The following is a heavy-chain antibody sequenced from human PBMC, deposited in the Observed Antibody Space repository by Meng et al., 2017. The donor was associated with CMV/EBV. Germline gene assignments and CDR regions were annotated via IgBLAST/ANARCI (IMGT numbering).Heavy chain of an antibody. CDR3: AREMRSHAHDYSNFFAYYYYGMDV. CDR1: GFTFSSYG. D-gene: IGHD4-11*01. V-gene: IGHV3-30*19. J-gene: IGHJ6*02. CDR2: ISYDGSNK. Sequence: GESLKISCAASGFTFSSYGMHWVRQAPGKGLEWVAVISYDGSNKYYADSVKGRFTISRDTSKNTLYLQMNSLRAEDTAVYYCAREMRSHAHDYSNFFAYYYYGMDVWGQGTTVTVSS.